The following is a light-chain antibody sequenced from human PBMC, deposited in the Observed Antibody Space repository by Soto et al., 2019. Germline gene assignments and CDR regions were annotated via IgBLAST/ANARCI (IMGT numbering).Light chain of an antibody. CDR1: QSVSNN. V-gene: IGKV3-15*01. CDR3: QQYNNWPPLT. CDR2: DTS. J-gene: IGKJ4*01. Sequence: EIVMTQSPATLSVSPGERDTLSCRASQSVSNNLAWYQQKPGQAPRLLIYDTSTRATGIPARFSGGGSGTEFTLTISSLQSEDFAVYYCQQYNNWPPLTFGGGTKVEIK.